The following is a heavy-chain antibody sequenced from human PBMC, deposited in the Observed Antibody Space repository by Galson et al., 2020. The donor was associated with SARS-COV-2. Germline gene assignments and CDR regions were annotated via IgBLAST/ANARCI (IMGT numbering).Heavy chain of an antibody. D-gene: IGHD3-22*01. Sequence: ASETLSLTCTVSGGSVSSGSYYWSWIRQPPGKGLEWIGYIYYSWRTNYNPSLKSRVTISVDTSKNQFSLKLSSVTAADTAVYYCARAGHYYDSSGYYYPLDYWGQGTLVTVSS. CDR1: GGSVSSGSYY. J-gene: IGHJ4*02. V-gene: IGHV4-61*01. CDR3: ARAGHYYDSSGYYYPLDY. CDR2: IYYSWRT.